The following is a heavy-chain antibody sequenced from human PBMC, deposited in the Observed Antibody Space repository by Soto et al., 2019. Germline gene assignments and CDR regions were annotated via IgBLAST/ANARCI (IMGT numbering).Heavy chain of an antibody. V-gene: IGHV1-69*12. CDR2: IIPIFGTT. CDR3: ARVYGDYVIDTWFDP. CDR1: GGTFSTSA. Sequence: QVQLVQSGAEVKTPGSSVKVSCKASGGTFSTSAINWVRQAPGQGLEWMGGIIPIFGTTNYAQKFQGRVTITADESTRTAYMELNSLRSEDTAVYYCARVYGDYVIDTWFDPWGQGTLVTVSS. D-gene: IGHD4-17*01. J-gene: IGHJ5*02.